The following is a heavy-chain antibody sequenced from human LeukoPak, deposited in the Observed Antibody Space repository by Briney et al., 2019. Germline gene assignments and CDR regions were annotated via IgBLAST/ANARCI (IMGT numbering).Heavy chain of an antibody. CDR2: ISGSGGST. J-gene: IGHJ4*02. CDR1: GFTFTTYA. Sequence: PGGSLRLSCAASGFTFTTYAMSWVRQAPGKGLEWVSAISGSGGSTYHADSVRGRFTIYRDNPKNTLYLQMNSLRAEDTAVYYCAKQVPTAYVDYWGQGTLVTVSS. V-gene: IGHV3-23*01. CDR3: AKQVPTAYVDY. D-gene: IGHD2-2*01.